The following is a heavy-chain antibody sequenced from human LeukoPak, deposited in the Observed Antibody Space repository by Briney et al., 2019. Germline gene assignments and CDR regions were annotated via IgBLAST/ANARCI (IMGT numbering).Heavy chain of an antibody. V-gene: IGHV3-30-3*01. CDR1: GFTFNDYA. CDR2: ISYDGYDK. CDR3: ARDFFPVVDSTWYEIGY. J-gene: IGHJ4*02. Sequence: QPGRSLRLSFAASGFTFNDYAMYWVRQAPGKGLEWVTLISYDGYDKSYADSVRGRFTISRDNSRNTLYLQMDSLRSEDTAVYYCARDFFPVVDSTWYEIGYWGQGTLVTVSS. D-gene: IGHD2-21*01.